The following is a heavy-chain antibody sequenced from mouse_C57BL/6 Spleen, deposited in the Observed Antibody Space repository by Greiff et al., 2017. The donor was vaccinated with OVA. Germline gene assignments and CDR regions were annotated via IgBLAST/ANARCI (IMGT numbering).Heavy chain of an antibody. CDR1: GIDFSRYW. D-gene: IGHD2-4*01. J-gene: IGHJ4*01. Sequence: EVKLLESGGGLVQPGGSLKLSCAASGIDFSRYWMSWVRRAPGKGLEWIGEINPDSSTINYAPSLKDKFIISRDNAKNTLYLQMSKVRSEDTALYYCARYDYDVVYYAMDYWGQGTSVTVSS. CDR3: ARYDYDVVYYAMDY. CDR2: INPDSSTI. V-gene: IGHV4-1*01.